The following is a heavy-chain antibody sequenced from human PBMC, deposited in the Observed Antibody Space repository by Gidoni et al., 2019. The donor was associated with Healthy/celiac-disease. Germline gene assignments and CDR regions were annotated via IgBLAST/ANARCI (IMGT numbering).Heavy chain of an antibody. D-gene: IGHD3-16*02. CDR1: GGSISSGDYY. CDR2: IYYSGST. CDR3: ARGAGYLYYFDY. Sequence: QVQLQESGPGLVKPSQTLSLTCPVPGGSISSGDYYWSWIRQPPGKGLEWIGYIYYSGSTYYNPSLKSRVTISVDTSKNQFSLKLSSVTAADTAVYYCARGAGYLYYFDYWGQGTLVTVSS. V-gene: IGHV4-30-4*01. J-gene: IGHJ4*02.